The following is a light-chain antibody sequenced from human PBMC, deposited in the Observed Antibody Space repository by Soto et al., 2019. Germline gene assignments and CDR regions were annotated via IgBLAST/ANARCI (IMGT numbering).Light chain of an antibody. V-gene: IGLV6-57*04. CDR2: EDN. CDR1: SGSIASNY. CDR3: QSYHSGNVV. J-gene: IGLJ2*01. Sequence: NFMLTQPHSVSESPGKTVTISCTRSSGSIASNYVQWYQQRPGSAPTPVIYEDNERPSGVPDRLSGSIDSSSNSASLTISGLKTDYEADYYCQSYHSGNVVFGGGTKLTVL.